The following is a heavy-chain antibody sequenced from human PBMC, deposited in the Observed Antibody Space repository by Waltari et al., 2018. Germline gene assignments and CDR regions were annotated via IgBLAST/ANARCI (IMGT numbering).Heavy chain of an antibody. D-gene: IGHD6-19*01. J-gene: IGHJ3*02. CDR3: ARWESGWRALNI. CDR1: DGSITSYF. Sequence: QVQLSETGPGLVKSSETLSITCTVSDGSITSYFWNWIRQPPGKALEWIGYIRPTGDTKVNPSLNRRVSMSVDRSKNQSSLKVTSVTATDTAVYYCARWESGWRALNICGQGTTVTVSS. CDR2: IRPTGDT. V-gene: IGHV4-4*08.